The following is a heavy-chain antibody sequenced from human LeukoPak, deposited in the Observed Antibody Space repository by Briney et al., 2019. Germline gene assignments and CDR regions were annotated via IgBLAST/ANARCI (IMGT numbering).Heavy chain of an antibody. D-gene: IGHD3-10*01. CDR3: ARADNYGSILDY. CDR1: GFSFSNYW. V-gene: IGHV3-7*04. J-gene: IGHJ4*02. Sequence: GGSLRLSCAASGFSFSNYWMSWVRQSPGRGLEWVANIDQDGSAEYYVDSVGGRFTVSRDNAKNSLYLQIDSLRAEDTAVYYCARADNYGSILDYWGRGTLVTVSS. CDR2: IDQDGSAE.